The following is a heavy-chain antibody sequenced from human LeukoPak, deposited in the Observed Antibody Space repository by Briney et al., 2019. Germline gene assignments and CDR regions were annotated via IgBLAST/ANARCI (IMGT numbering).Heavy chain of an antibody. V-gene: IGHV3-30*03. Sequence: GGSLRLSCAASGFTFSSYGMHWVRQAPGKGLEWVAVISYDGSNKYYADSVKGRFTISRDNSKNTLYLQMNSLRAEDTAVYYCATGCITSCYKWASYYYMDVWGKGTTVTVSS. J-gene: IGHJ6*03. CDR1: GFTFSSYG. D-gene: IGHD2-2*02. CDR2: ISYDGSNK. CDR3: ATGCITSCYKWASYYYMDV.